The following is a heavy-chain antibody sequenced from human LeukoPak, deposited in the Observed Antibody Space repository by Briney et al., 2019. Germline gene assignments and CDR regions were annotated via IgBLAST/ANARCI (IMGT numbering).Heavy chain of an antibody. Sequence: GRSLRLSCAASGFTFSSYAMHRVRQAPGKGLEWVAVISYDGSNKYYADSVKGRFTISRDNSKNTLYLQMNSLRAEDTAVYYCAKDNVGYYSSAFDIWGQGTMVTVSS. D-gene: IGHD5-12*01. CDR1: GFTFSSYA. CDR2: ISYDGSNK. J-gene: IGHJ3*02. CDR3: AKDNVGYYSSAFDI. V-gene: IGHV3-30-3*01.